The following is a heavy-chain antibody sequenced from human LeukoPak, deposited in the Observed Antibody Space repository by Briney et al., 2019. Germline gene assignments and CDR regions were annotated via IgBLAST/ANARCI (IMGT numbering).Heavy chain of an antibody. V-gene: IGHV4-4*07. CDR3: ARDGSVAGKYYYYYYGMDV. Sequence: PSETLSLTCTVSGGSISSYYWSWIRQPPGKGLEWIGRIYTSGSTNYNPSLKSRVTMSVDTSKNQFSLKLSSVTAADTAVYYCARDGSVAGKYYYYYYGMDVWGQGTTVTVSS. D-gene: IGHD6-19*01. CDR2: IYTSGST. CDR1: GGSISSYY. J-gene: IGHJ6*02.